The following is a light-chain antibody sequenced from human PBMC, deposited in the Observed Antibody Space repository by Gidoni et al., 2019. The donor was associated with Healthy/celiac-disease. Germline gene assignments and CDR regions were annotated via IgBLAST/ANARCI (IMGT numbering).Light chain of an antibody. V-gene: IGKV3-15*01. CDR2: GAS. Sequence: EIVMTQSPATLSVSPGERAPLSCRASQSVSSTLAWYQQKPGQAPRLVIYGASTRATGIPARFSGSGSGTEFTLPISSLQSEDFAVYYCQQYNNWPPRTFGQGTKVEIK. J-gene: IGKJ1*01. CDR3: QQYNNWPPRT. CDR1: QSVSST.